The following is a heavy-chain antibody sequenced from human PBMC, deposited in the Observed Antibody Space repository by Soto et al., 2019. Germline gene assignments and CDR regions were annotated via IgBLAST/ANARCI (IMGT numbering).Heavy chain of an antibody. Sequence: SETLSLTCAVYSGSFSGYYYSWIRQPPGGGLEWIGEITHGGTTTYSPSLKNRVTMSLETSKNQYSLNMTSVTAADTGVYYCARGRLFLTTSGLAITYFDYWGQGTLVTV. CDR2: ITHGGTT. CDR3: ARGRLFLTTSGLAITYFDY. V-gene: IGHV4-34*01. J-gene: IGHJ4*02. D-gene: IGHD3-3*01. CDR1: SGSFSGYY.